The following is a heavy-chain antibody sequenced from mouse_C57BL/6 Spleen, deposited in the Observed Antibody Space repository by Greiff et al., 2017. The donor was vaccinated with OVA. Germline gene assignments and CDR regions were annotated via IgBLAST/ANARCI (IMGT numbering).Heavy chain of an antibody. J-gene: IGHJ4*01. V-gene: IGHV1-26*01. CDR3: ARVITTVVARRYYAMDY. CDR1: GYTFTDYY. D-gene: IGHD1-1*01. Sequence: EVKLQQSGPELVKPGASVKISCKASGYTFTDYYMNWVKQSHGKSLEWIGDINPNNGGTSYNQKFKGKATLTVDKSSSTAYMELRSLTSEDSAVYYCARVITTVVARRYYAMDYWGQGTSVTVSS. CDR2: INPNNGGT.